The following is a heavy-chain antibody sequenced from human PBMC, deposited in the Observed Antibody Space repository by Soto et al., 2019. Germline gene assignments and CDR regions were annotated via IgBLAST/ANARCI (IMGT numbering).Heavy chain of an antibody. CDR2: MQHTGNT. Sequence: ETLSLTCAVSGASIRSYHWSWIRQPAGKGLEWIGRMQHTGNTNYNPSLKSRVTMSVDTSKNQISLKMTSVTAADTAVYFCAKDVSSRRWFDPWGQGILVTVSS. J-gene: IGHJ5*02. CDR1: GASIRSYH. V-gene: IGHV4-4*07. D-gene: IGHD3-16*01. CDR3: AKDVSSRRWFDP.